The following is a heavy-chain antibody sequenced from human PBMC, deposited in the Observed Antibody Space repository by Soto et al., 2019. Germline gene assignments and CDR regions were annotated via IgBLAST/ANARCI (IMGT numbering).Heavy chain of an antibody. J-gene: IGHJ4*02. D-gene: IGHD2-8*01. CDR2: INPNSGGT. CDR1: GYTFTGYY. CDR3: ARGSIVIMVYAIPLDY. V-gene: IGHV1-2*02. Sequence: ASVKVSCKAAGYTFTGYYMHWVRQAPGQGLDWMGWINPNSGGTNYAQKFQGRVTMTRDTSISTAYMELSRLRSDDTAVYYCARGSIVIMVYAIPLDYWGQGTLVTVSS.